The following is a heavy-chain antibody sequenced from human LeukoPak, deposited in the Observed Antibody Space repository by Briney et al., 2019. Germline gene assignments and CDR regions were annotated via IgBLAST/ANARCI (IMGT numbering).Heavy chain of an antibody. V-gene: IGHV3-74*01. Sequence: TGGSLRLSCAASGFTFSSYWMHWVRQAPGKGLVWVSRINGDGSSTTYADFVKGRFTISRDNAKNTLHLQMNSLRAEDTAVYYCARGGGYSYGTPSGWWGQGTLVTVSS. D-gene: IGHD5-18*01. CDR2: INGDGSST. J-gene: IGHJ4*02. CDR1: GFTFSSYW. CDR3: ARGGGYSYGTPSGW.